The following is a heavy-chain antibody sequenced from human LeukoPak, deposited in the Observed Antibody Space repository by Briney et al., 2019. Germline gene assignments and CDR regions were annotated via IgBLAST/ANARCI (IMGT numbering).Heavy chain of an antibody. Sequence: SETLSLTCTVSGGSISSYYWSWIRQPPGKGLEWIGYIYYSGSTNYNPSLKSRVTMSVDTSKSQCTLKLSSVTAADTAVYYCARTVVPAAPGAFDIWGQGTMVTVSS. J-gene: IGHJ3*02. CDR1: GGSISSYY. CDR2: IYYSGST. V-gene: IGHV4-59*12. D-gene: IGHD2-2*01. CDR3: ARTVVPAAPGAFDI.